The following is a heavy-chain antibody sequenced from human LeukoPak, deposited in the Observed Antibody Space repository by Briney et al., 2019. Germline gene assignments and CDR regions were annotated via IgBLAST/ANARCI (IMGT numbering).Heavy chain of an antibody. Sequence: PGGALRLSCAASGFTFSSYSMTWVRQAPGKGLEWVSSISSSSSYIYYADSVKGRFTISRDNAKNSLYLQMNSLRAEDTAVYYCARDLGYYYDSSGHNWFDPWGQVTLVTVSS. J-gene: IGHJ5*02. CDR3: ARDLGYYYDSSGHNWFDP. CDR2: ISSSSSYI. V-gene: IGHV3-21*01. CDR1: GFTFSSYS. D-gene: IGHD3-22*01.